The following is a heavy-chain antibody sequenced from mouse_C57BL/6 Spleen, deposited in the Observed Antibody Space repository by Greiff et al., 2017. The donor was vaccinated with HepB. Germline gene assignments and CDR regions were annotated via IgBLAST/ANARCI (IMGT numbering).Heavy chain of an antibody. V-gene: IGHV6-3*01. CDR1: GFTFSNYW. Sequence: EVQRVESGGGLVQPGGSMKLSCVASGFTFSNYWMNWVRQSPEKGLEWVAQIRLKSDNYATHYAESVKGRFTISRDDSKSSVYLQMNNLRAEDTGIYNCTNLYGYDVYAMDYWGQGTSVTVSS. CDR2: IRLKSDNYAT. D-gene: IGHD2-2*01. J-gene: IGHJ4*01. CDR3: TNLYGYDVYAMDY.